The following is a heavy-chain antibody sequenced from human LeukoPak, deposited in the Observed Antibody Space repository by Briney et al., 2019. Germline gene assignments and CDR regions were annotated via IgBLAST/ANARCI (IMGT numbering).Heavy chain of an antibody. V-gene: IGHV3-21*01. CDR3: ARDLVAFDY. J-gene: IGHJ4*02. Sequence: GGSLRLSCAASGFTLSDYSMNWVRQAPGKGLEWVSSISRSSSYIYYADSVRGRFTISRGNAKNTLYLQMNSLRAEDTAVYYCARDLVAFDYWGQGTLVTVSS. D-gene: IGHD2-15*01. CDR2: ISRSSSYI. CDR1: GFTLSDYS.